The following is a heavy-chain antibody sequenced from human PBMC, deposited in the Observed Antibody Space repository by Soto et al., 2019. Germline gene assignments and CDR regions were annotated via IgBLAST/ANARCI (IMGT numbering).Heavy chain of an antibody. Sequence: EVQLVESGGGLVQPGGSLRLSCAASGFTFSDHYMDWVRQAPGLGLEWVGRARNKPKGYTTEYAASVKGRFTISSDDAQNSLYLQMNSLKTEDTAVYYCACASVRAVIISWGQGTLVTVSS. CDR1: GFTFSDHY. D-gene: IGHD3-10*01. CDR2: ARNKPKGYTT. J-gene: IGHJ4*02. V-gene: IGHV3-72*01. CDR3: ACASVRAVIIS.